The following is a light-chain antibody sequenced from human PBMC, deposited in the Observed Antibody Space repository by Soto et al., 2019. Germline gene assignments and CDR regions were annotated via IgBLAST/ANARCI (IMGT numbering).Light chain of an antibody. V-gene: IGKV1-5*03. Sequence: DIQMTQSPSTLSASVGDRVTITCRASQSISGWLAWYQQKPGQAPKLLIFKASSLQSGVPTRFSGSGSGTEYTLTISSLQPDDFATYYCQKYNSHSTFGQGTKVDIK. CDR3: QKYNSHST. CDR2: KAS. CDR1: QSISGW. J-gene: IGKJ1*01.